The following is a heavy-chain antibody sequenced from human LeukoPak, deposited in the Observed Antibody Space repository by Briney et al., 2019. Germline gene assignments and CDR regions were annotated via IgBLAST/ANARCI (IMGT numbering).Heavy chain of an antibody. CDR2: ISGSGGST. Sequence: GGPLRLSCATSGFTFSSYAMSWVRQAPGKGLEWVSAISGSGGSTYYADSVKGRFTISRDNSKNTLYLQMNSLRAEDTAVYYCAKPRVRGVSLGAFDIWGQGTMVTVSS. CDR3: AKPRVRGVSLGAFDI. D-gene: IGHD3-10*01. V-gene: IGHV3-23*01. CDR1: GFTFSSYA. J-gene: IGHJ3*02.